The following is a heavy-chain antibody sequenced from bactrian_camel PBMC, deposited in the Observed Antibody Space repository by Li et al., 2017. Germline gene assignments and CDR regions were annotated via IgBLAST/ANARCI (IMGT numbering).Heavy chain of an antibody. Sequence: VQLVESGGDSVQSGGSLRLSCVASGYSFDDMYMGWFRQVPGKEREWVASIDKDGSTAYADVVKGRFTISVDGAGDTQYLQMNNLKPEDTAMYFCAAARLVYSRNLLLANEYKHWGQGTQVTVS. CDR2: IDKDGST. CDR3: AAARLVYSRNLLLANEYKH. V-gene: IGHV3S53*01. CDR1: GYSFDDMY. J-gene: IGHJ4*01. D-gene: IGHD3*01.